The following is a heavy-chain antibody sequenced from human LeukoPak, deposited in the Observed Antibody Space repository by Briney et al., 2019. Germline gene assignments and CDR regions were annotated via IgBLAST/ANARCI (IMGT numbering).Heavy chain of an antibody. CDR2: ISAYNGNT. CDR3: ARIEQDYDILTGPTNY. J-gene: IGHJ4*02. V-gene: IGHV1-18*01. D-gene: IGHD3-9*01. Sequence: ASVKVSCKASGYTFTSYGISWVRQAPGQGLEWMGWISAYNGNTNYAQKLQGRVTMTTDTSTSTAYMELRSLRSDDTAVYYCARIEQDYDILTGPTNYWGQGTLVTVSS. CDR1: GYTFTSYG.